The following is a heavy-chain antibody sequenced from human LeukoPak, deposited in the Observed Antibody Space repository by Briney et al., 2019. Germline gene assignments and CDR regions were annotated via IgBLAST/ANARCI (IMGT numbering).Heavy chain of an antibody. Sequence: GGTLRLSCAASGFTFRSYATHWVRQAPGKGLEWGAVISYDGSNKYYADSVKGRFTISRDNSKNTLYLQMNSLRAEDTAVYYCARGIALSTALDYWGQGTLVTVSS. D-gene: IGHD2-21*01. V-gene: IGHV3-30*04. CDR1: GFTFRSYA. J-gene: IGHJ4*02. CDR2: ISYDGSNK. CDR3: ARGIALSTALDY.